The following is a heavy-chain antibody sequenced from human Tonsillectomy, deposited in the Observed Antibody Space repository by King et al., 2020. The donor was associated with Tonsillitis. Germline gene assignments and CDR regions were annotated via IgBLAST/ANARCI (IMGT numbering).Heavy chain of an antibody. CDR3: AVRRDCSDSNCYNAFYI. D-gene: IGHD2-2*02. Sequence: VQLVESGGGVVQPGTSLRLSCEVSAFTFRTYVLDWVRQAPGKGLEWVAVISYDGKNKVYAESVKGRFTISRDNSKNTLFMQLNSLRPEDTAVYYWAVRRDCSDSNCYNAFYIWGQGTMVTVSS. J-gene: IGHJ3*02. CDR1: AFTFRTYV. CDR2: ISYDGKNK. V-gene: IGHV3-30*04.